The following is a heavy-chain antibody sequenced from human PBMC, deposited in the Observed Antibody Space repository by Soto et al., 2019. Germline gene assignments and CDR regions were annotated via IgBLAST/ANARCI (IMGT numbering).Heavy chain of an antibody. Sequence: ASVQVSCQVSGHSLIELSMHWVRQAPGKGLEWVGGFDLEEGETLYAQRFQGRISMTEDTSTDTAYLEVNSLRSEDTAVYYCAIVRSWSGYAYWGQGTLVTVSS. CDR3: AIVRSWSGYAY. CDR1: GHSLIELS. D-gene: IGHD3-3*01. CDR2: FDLEEGET. V-gene: IGHV1-24*01. J-gene: IGHJ4*02.